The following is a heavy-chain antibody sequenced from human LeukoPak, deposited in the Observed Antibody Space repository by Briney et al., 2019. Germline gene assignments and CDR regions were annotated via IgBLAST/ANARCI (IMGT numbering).Heavy chain of an antibody. CDR1: GGTFSSYT. CDR2: INPSGGST. D-gene: IGHD2-15*01. V-gene: IGHV1-46*01. CDR3: AREVGYCSGGSCYTIIDY. J-gene: IGHJ4*02. Sequence: GSSVNVSCKASGGTFSSYTVTWVRQAPGQGLEWMGIINPSGGSTSYAQKFQGRVTMTRDTSTSTVYMELSSLRSEDTAVYYCAREVGYCSGGSCYTIIDYWGQGTLVTVSS.